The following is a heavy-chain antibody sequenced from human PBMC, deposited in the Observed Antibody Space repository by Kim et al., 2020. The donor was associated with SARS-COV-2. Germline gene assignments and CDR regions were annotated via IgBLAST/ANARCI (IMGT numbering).Heavy chain of an antibody. CDR1: GYSFTSYW. CDR3: ARLSYCSSTSCYTELDY. V-gene: IGHV5-10-1*01. CDR2: IDPSDSYT. D-gene: IGHD2-2*02. Sequence: GESLKISCKGSGYSFTSYWISWVRQMPGKGLEWMGRIDPSDSYTNHSPSFQGHVTISADKSISTAYLQWSSLKASDTAMYYCARLSYCSSTSCYTELDYWGQGTLVTVSS. J-gene: IGHJ4*02.